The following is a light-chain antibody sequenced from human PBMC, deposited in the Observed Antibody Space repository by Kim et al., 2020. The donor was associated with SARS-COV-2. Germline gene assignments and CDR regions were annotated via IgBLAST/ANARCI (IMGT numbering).Light chain of an antibody. CDR3: QQYKSYRT. J-gene: IGKJ1*01. V-gene: IGKV1-5*01. Sequence: SESVGDRVTITCRASQSISSRLAWYQQKPGKAPKLLIYDASSLQSGVPSRFAGSGSGTEFTLTISSLQPDDFATYYCQQYKSYRTFGQGTKVEIK. CDR1: QSISSR. CDR2: DAS.